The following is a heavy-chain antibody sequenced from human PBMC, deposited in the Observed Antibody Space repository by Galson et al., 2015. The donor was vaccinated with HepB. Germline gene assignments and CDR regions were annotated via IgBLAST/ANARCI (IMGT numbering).Heavy chain of an antibody. V-gene: IGHV1-69*01. Sequence: CKASGGTFKTSDITWVRQAPGQGLEWMGGIIPMFGTATYSKKFQGRVTISADESTNTAYMELSSLRFEDTAVYYCAKDYDILLYWGQGTLVTVSS. J-gene: IGHJ4*02. D-gene: IGHD3-16*01. CDR3: AKDYDILLY. CDR2: IIPMFGTA. CDR1: GGTFKTSD.